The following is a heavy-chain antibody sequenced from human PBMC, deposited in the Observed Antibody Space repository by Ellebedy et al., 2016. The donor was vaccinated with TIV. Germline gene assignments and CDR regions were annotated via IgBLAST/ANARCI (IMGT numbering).Heavy chain of an antibody. J-gene: IGHJ4*02. CDR1: GFTLSNYA. Sequence: GESLKISCAASGFTLSNYAMNWVRQAPGKGLQWVAAISGRGGNTYYAESVKGRFTISRDNSKKTLNLQMNSLRVEDTAVYYCAKGGADMVVLNAMFDYWGQGAPVTVSS. D-gene: IGHD2-21*01. V-gene: IGHV3-23*01. CDR2: ISGRGGNT. CDR3: AKGGADMVVLNAMFDY.